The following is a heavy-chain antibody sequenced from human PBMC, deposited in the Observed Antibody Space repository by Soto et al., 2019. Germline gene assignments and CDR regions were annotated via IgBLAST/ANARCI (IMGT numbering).Heavy chain of an antibody. CDR3: AGGARLAFYNMAL. J-gene: IGHJ6*03. D-gene: IGHD6-6*01. Sequence: EVQLAESGGGLAQPGGSLRLSCAASGFTLSGYAMDWVRQAPGKGLEYVSGISSNGVGTYYANSVQGRFTISRDNSRNTGFLKLGSLILKDGAVYYCAGGARLAFYNMALWGRGATFTVP. V-gene: IGHV3-64*01. CDR1: GFTLSGYA. CDR2: ISSNGVGT.